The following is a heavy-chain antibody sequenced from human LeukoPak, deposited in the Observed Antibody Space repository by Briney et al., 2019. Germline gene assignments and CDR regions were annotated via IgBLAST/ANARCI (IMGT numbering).Heavy chain of an antibody. V-gene: IGHV3-30*18. CDR3: AKDGTTVTTARGGYYYGMDV. D-gene: IGHD4-17*01. Sequence: GGSLRLSCAASGFTFSSYGMHWVRQAPGKGLEWVAVISYDGSNKYYADSVKGRFTISRDNSKNTLYLQMNSLRAEDTAVYYCAKDGTTVTTARGGYYYGMDVWGQGTTVTVSS. J-gene: IGHJ6*02. CDR1: GFTFSSYG. CDR2: ISYDGSNK.